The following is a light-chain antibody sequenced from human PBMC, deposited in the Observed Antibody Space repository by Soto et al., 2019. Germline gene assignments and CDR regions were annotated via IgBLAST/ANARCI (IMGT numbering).Light chain of an antibody. CDR3: SSYISSSTSVV. J-gene: IGLJ2*01. CDR1: SSDVGTYNY. CDR2: DVS. Sequence: QSALTQPASVSGSPGQSITISCTGTSSDVGTYNYVSWYQQHPGKAPKLMIYDVSNRPSGVSDRFSGSKSGNTASLTISGLQAEDEADYYCSSYISSSTSVVFGGGTKLIVL. V-gene: IGLV2-14*01.